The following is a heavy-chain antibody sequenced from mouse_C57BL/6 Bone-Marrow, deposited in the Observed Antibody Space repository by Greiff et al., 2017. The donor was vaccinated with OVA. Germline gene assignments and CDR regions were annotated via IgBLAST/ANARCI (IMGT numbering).Heavy chain of an antibody. CDR3: ATRGMVTTGFAY. J-gene: IGHJ3*01. D-gene: IGHD2-2*01. CDR2: INPSNGGT. Sequence: QVQLKQPGTELVKPGASVKLSCKASGYTFTSYWMHWVKQRPGQGLEWIGNINPSNGGTNYNEKFKSKATLTVDKSSSTAYMQLSSLTSEDAAVYYCATRGMVTTGFAYWGQGTLVTVSA. CDR1: GYTFTSYW. V-gene: IGHV1-53*01.